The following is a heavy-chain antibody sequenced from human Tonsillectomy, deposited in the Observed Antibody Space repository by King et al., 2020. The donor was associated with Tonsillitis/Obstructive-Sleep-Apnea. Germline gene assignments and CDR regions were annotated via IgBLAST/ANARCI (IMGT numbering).Heavy chain of an antibody. D-gene: IGHD3-22*01. Sequence: QLQESGPGLVKPSETLSLPCTVSGGSISSSNNYWGWIRQPPGKGLEWIGSVYYSGSTYYNPSLERRVPIPVETYKIQFSLKLSSVTAADTDVYFCARHPYYYGSNGYYNWFDPWGQGTLVTVSS. V-gene: IGHV4-39*01. J-gene: IGHJ5*02. CDR3: ARHPYYYGSNGYYNWFDP. CDR1: GGSISSSNNY. CDR2: VYYSGST.